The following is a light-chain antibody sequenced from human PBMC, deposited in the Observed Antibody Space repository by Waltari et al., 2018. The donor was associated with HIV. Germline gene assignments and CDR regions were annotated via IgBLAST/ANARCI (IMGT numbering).Light chain of an antibody. Sequence: SYELTQPPSVSVSPGQTATLTCSGDAYPKQYAYGSQQKPGQAPVLVIYNDSERPSWIPERFSGSSSGTTVTLTISGVQAEDEADYHCQSVDSSGSIWVFGGGTKLTVL. CDR1: AYPKQY. CDR3: QSVDSSGSIWV. CDR2: NDS. J-gene: IGLJ3*02. V-gene: IGLV3-25*03.